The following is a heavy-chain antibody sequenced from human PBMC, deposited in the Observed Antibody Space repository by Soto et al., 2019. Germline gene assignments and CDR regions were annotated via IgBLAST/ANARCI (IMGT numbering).Heavy chain of an antibody. CDR1: GFTFSSYG. Sequence: QVQLVESGGGVVQPGRSLRLSCAASGFTFSSYGMHWFRQAPGKGLEWGAVISYDGSNKYYADSVKGRFTISRDNSKNTLNLQMNSLRAEDTAVYYGAKRNSVATIDYYYGMDVWVQGTTVTVSS. CDR2: ISYDGSNK. J-gene: IGHJ6*02. CDR3: AKRNSVATIDYYYGMDV. D-gene: IGHD5-12*01. V-gene: IGHV3-30*18.